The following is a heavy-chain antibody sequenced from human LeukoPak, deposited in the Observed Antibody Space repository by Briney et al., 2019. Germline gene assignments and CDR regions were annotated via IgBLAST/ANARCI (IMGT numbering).Heavy chain of an antibody. CDR3: ARHLVVVPGEYFDP. D-gene: IGHD2-2*01. J-gene: IGHJ5*02. CDR1: GGSISIYY. V-gene: IGHV4-4*09. CDR2: IYSGGSA. Sequence: SETLSLTCTVSGGSISIYYWRWIRQSPGKGLECIGYIYSGGSANYNPSLKSRVTISLDTSKNQFSLKLTSVTAADTAVYYCARHLVVVPGEYFDPWGQGTPVTVYS.